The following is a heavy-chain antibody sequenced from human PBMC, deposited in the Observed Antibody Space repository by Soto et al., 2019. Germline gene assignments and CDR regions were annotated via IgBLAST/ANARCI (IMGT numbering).Heavy chain of an antibody. Sequence: GASVKVSCKASGYTFTSYAMHWVHQAPGQRLEWMGWINAGNGNTKYSQKFQGRVTITRDTSASTAYMELSSLRSEDTAVYYCARDTSYFYCSSTSCPVGYWGQGTLVTVSS. CDR3: ARDTSYFYCSSTSCPVGY. V-gene: IGHV1-3*01. CDR2: INAGNGNT. J-gene: IGHJ4*02. CDR1: GYTFTSYA. D-gene: IGHD2-2*01.